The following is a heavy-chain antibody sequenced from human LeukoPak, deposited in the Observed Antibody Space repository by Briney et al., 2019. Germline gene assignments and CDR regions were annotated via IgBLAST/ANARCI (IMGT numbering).Heavy chain of an antibody. D-gene: IGHD6-19*01. V-gene: IGHV3-30-3*01. CDR2: ISYDGTNK. CDR1: GFTFSSYA. CDR3: ARVGGSSGWYNWFDP. Sequence: PGGSLRLSCAASGFTFSSYAMHWVRQAPGKGLEWVAVISYDGTNKYYADSVKGRFTISRDNSKNTLYLQMSSLRAEDTAVYYCARVGGSSGWYNWFDPWGQGTLVTVSS. J-gene: IGHJ5*02.